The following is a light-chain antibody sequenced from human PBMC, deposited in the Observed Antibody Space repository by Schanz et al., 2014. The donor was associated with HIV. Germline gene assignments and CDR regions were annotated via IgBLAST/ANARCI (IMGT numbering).Light chain of an antibody. CDR3: ATWVDSLNGVV. CDR1: SSTFRSNA. CDR2: NTY. V-gene: IGLV1-44*01. Sequence: QSVLTQPPSASGTPGQRVTISCSGSSSTFRSNAVNWYQQLPGTAPKLLIYNTYHRPSGVPDRFSGSTSGTSASLAISGLQSEDEADYYCATWVDSLNGVVFGGGTKLTVL. J-gene: IGLJ2*01.